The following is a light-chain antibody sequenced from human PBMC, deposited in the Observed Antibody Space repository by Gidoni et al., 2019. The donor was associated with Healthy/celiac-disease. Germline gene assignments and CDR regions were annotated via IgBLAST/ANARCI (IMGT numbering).Light chain of an antibody. J-gene: IGKJ4*01. Sequence: DIQITQSPSSLPASVGDRVTITCQASQDISNYLNWYQQKPGKAPKLLIYDASNLEPGVPSRFSGSGSGTDFTFTISSLQPEDIATYYCQQYDNLPLTFGGGTKVEIK. CDR2: DAS. CDR3: QQYDNLPLT. CDR1: QDISNY. V-gene: IGKV1-33*01.